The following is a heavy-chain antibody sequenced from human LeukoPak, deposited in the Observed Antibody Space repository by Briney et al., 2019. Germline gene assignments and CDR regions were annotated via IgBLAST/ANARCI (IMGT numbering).Heavy chain of an antibody. V-gene: IGHV1-2*02. J-gene: IGHJ4*02. D-gene: IGHD2-2*01. CDR2: INPNSGGT. CDR1: GYTFTGYY. Sequence: GASVKVSCKASGYTFTGYYMHWVRQAPGQGLEWMGWINPNSGGTNYAQKFQGRVTMTRDTSISTAYMELSRLRSDDTAVYYCAREDIYCSSTSCYSGIPADYWGQGTPVTVSS. CDR3: AREDIYCSSTSCYSGIPADY.